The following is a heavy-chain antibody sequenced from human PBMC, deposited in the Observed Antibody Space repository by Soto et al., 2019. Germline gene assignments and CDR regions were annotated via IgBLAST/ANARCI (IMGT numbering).Heavy chain of an antibody. CDR3: CVAVAGDGVYNWLDP. J-gene: IGHJ5*02. CDR1: GSTISSFW. Sequence: EVQLVESGGGLVQPGGSLRLSCAASGSTISSFWMHWVRQAPGKGLVWVARINSDGITTNYADSVKGRFTISRDNAENTLYLQMNSLRAEDTAVYYCCVAVAGDGVYNWLDPWGQGTLVTVSS. D-gene: IGHD6-19*01. V-gene: IGHV3-74*01. CDR2: INSDGITT.